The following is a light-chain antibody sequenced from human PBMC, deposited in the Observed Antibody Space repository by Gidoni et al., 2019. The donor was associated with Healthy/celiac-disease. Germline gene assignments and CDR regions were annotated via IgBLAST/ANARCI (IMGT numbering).Light chain of an antibody. CDR1: QSISIY. V-gene: IGKV1-39*01. CDR3: QQSYSTPPT. CDR2: AAS. Sequence: DIQMTQSPSSLSASVGDRVTITCRASQSISIYLNWYQQKPGKAPKLLIYAASSLQSGVPSRFSGSGSGTDFTLTISSLQPEDFATYYCQQSYSTPPTFXGXTKVEIK. J-gene: IGKJ4*01.